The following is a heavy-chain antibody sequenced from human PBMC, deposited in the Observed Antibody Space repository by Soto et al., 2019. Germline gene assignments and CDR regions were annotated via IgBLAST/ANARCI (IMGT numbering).Heavy chain of an antibody. CDR1: GYNINKYA. V-gene: IGHV3-23*01. J-gene: IGHJ3*02. CDR3: VRRAQYFDGTGFHAFDI. D-gene: IGHD3-22*01. CDR2: ISSGGDNT. Sequence: PWGTLSLSCVASGYNINKYALSWVRQAPGKGLEWVSAISSGGDNTHYADSVKGRFTITRDNSKNMLYLEMNSLTVEDTAVYYCVRRAQYFDGTGFHAFDIWGQGTRVTVS.